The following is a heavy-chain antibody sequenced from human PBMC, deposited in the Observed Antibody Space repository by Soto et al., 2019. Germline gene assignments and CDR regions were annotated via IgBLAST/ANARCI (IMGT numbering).Heavy chain of an antibody. CDR3: AREKRHNLLGGRVGIDV. Sequence: DVQLVESGGGLVKPGGSLRLSCVVSGFDFSDFSINWVRQAPGKGLEWVSSISPRSDYIYYADSLKGRFTVSRDNAKKSLFLQMNSLRADDTAVYYCAREKRHNLLGGRVGIDVWGQGTTVSVSS. CDR2: ISPRSDYI. CDR1: GFDFSDFS. V-gene: IGHV3-21*01. J-gene: IGHJ6*02.